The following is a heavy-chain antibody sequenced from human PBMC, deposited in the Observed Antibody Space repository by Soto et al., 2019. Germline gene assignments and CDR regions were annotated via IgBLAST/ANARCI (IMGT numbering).Heavy chain of an antibody. Sequence: SVKVSCKASGGTFSSYAISWVRQAPGQGLEWTGGIIPIFGTANYAQKFQGRVTITADESTSTAYMELSSLRSEDTAVYYCARPIAAAGTYYYGMDVWGQGTTVTVSS. CDR3: ARPIAAAGTYYYGMDV. V-gene: IGHV1-69*13. D-gene: IGHD6-13*01. CDR1: GGTFSSYA. J-gene: IGHJ6*02. CDR2: IIPIFGTA.